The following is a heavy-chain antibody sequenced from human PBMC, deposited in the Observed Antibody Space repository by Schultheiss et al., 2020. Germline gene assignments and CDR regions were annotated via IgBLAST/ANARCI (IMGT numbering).Heavy chain of an antibody. CDR1: GFTFSDYY. CDR3: AKEIAAAGYYYYYGMDV. D-gene: IGHD6-13*01. V-gene: IGHV3-11*01. CDR2: ISSSGSTI. Sequence: GGSLRLSCAASGFTFSDYYMSWIRQAPGKGLEWVSYISSSGSTIYYADSVKGRFTISRDNAKNSLYLQMNSLRAEDTALYYCAKEIAAAGYYYYYGMDVWGQGTTVTVSS. J-gene: IGHJ6*02.